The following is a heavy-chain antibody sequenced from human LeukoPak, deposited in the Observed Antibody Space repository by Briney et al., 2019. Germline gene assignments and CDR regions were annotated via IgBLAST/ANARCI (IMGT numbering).Heavy chain of an antibody. Sequence: SVKVSCQASGGTFSSYAISWVRQAPGQGVEWMGRIIPIFGIANYAQKFQGRVTITADKSTSTAYMELSSLRSEDTAVYYCARADCGGDCRDPYYYYGMDVWGQGTTVTVSS. CDR2: IIPIFGIA. D-gene: IGHD2-21*02. CDR1: GGTFSSYA. V-gene: IGHV1-69*04. J-gene: IGHJ6*02. CDR3: ARADCGGDCRDPYYYYGMDV.